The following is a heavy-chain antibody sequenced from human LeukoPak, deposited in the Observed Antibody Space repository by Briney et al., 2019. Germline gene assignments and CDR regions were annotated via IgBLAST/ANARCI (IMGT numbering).Heavy chain of an antibody. J-gene: IGHJ4*02. CDR3: AREANYYGSGSYFEGTFDY. V-gene: IGHV4-59*01. Sequence: SETLSLTCTVSGVSISTYYWSWIRQPPGKGLEWIGYIYSSGTTNYNPSLKSRVTISIDTSKNEFSLRLTSVTAADTAVYYCAREANYYGSGSYFEGTFDYWGQGTLVTVSS. CDR1: GVSISTYY. CDR2: IYSSGTT. D-gene: IGHD3-10*01.